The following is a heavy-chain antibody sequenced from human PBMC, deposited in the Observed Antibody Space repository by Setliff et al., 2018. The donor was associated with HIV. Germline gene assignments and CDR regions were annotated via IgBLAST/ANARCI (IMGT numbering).Heavy chain of an antibody. V-gene: IGHV3-11*05. D-gene: IGHD1-26*01. CDR2: ISNSSGHT. Sequence: AGESLKISCAASGFTFSDYFVAWVRQTPVKGLEWISYISNSSGHTVYADSVKGRFTISRDNAKKSLYLEMNSLRAEDTAVYYCARDRGGNSGGFYDPPLDVWGLGTLVTVSS. CDR1: GFTFSDYF. CDR3: ARDRGGNSGGFYDPPLDV. J-gene: IGHJ4*02.